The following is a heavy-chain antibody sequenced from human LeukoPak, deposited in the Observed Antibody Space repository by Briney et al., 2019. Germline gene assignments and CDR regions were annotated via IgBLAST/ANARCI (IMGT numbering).Heavy chain of an antibody. CDR3: ARALRTMIVVVILGY. Sequence: SETLSLTCTVSGGSISSYYWSWIRQPPGKGLEWIGYIYYSGSTNYNPSLKSRVTISVDTSKNQFSLKLSSVTAADTAVYYCARALRTMIVVVILGYWGQGTLVTVSS. V-gene: IGHV4-59*01. CDR1: GGSISSYY. D-gene: IGHD3-22*01. J-gene: IGHJ4*02. CDR2: IYYSGST.